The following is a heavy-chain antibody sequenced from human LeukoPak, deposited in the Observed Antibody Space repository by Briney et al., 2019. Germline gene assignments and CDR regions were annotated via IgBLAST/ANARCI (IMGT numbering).Heavy chain of an antibody. CDR3: ARGRRITMVRGVTNFDY. CDR1: GFTFSSYG. Sequence: GGSLRLSCAASGFTFSSYGMHWVRQAPGKGLEWVAVISYDGSNKYYVDSVKGRFTISRDNSKNTLYLQMNSLRAEDTAVYYCARGRRITMVRGVTNFDYWGQGTLVTVSS. CDR2: ISYDGSNK. J-gene: IGHJ4*02. D-gene: IGHD3-10*01. V-gene: IGHV3-30*03.